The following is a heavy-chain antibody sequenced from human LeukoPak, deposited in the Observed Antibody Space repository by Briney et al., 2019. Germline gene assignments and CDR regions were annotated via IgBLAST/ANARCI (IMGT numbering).Heavy chain of an antibody. CDR2: IRDYNGNT. CDR3: AREDSSGYYPGGY. D-gene: IGHD3-22*01. CDR1: GYTFTSYG. Sequence: ASVKVSCKASGYTFTSYGIRWVRQAPGQGLEWMGWIRDYNGNTNDAQKLQGRVTKTTDTSTSTAYMELRSLRADVTAVYYWAREDSSGYYPGGYWGQGTLVTVSS. J-gene: IGHJ4*02. V-gene: IGHV1-18*01.